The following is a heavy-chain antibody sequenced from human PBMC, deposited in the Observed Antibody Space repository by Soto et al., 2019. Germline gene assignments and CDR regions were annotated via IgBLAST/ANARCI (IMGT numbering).Heavy chain of an antibody. V-gene: IGHV5-51*01. Sequence: GESLKISCKGSGYSFTSYWIGWVRQMPGKGLEWMGIIYPGDSDTRYSPSFQGQVTISADKSISTAYLQWSSLKASDTAMYYCERNEGQDSSGYSNDYYYGMDVWGQGTTVTVSS. CDR3: ERNEGQDSSGYSNDYYYGMDV. CDR1: GYSFTSYW. D-gene: IGHD3-22*01. CDR2: IYPGDSDT. J-gene: IGHJ6*02.